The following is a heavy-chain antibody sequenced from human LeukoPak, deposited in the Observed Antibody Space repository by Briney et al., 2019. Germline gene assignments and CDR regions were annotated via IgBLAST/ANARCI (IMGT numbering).Heavy chain of an antibody. CDR1: GYSFTSYW. CDR2: IYPGDSDT. V-gene: IGHV5-51*01. CDR3: ARTLAGVQLQPVAPDY. Sequence: GESLKISCKGSGYSFTSYWIGWVRQMLGKGLEWMGIIYPGDSDTRYSPSFQGQVTISADKSISTAYLQWSSLKASDTAMYYCARTLAGVQLQPVAPDYWGQGTLVTVSS. D-gene: IGHD3-16*01. J-gene: IGHJ4*02.